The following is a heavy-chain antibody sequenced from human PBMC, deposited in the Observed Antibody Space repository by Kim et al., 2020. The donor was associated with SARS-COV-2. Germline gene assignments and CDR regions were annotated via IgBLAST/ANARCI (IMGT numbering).Heavy chain of an antibody. CDR3: AKDMFCRTWYEYLEH. J-gene: IGHJ1*01. D-gene: IGHD2-15*01. V-gene: IGHV3-23*01. CDR1: GFTFSTSA. CDR2: INGGGDRK. Sequence: GGSLRLSCVGSGFTFSTSAMTWVRQAPGKGLECVADINGGGDRKDYVDSVTGRFTISRDNSKNTVYLQMNSLRADDTAVYYCAKDMFCRTWYEYLEHWG.